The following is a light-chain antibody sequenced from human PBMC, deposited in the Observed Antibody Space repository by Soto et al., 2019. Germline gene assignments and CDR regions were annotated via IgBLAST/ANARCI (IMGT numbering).Light chain of an antibody. V-gene: IGKV1-5*03. CDR3: QQYTSYPWT. Sequence: DIQMTQSPATLSASVGDRATITCRASQSIRSWLAWFQQKAGKAPKLLIYEASRLESGVPSRISGSGSGTEFTLTISSLQPDDFATYYCQQYTSYPWTFGQGTKVDIK. CDR2: EAS. CDR1: QSIRSW. J-gene: IGKJ1*01.